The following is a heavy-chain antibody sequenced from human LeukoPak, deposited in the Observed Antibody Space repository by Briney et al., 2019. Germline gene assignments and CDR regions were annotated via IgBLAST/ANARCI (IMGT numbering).Heavy chain of an antibody. CDR3: AKESAAGTGYFQH. CDR2: ISGSGGST. J-gene: IGHJ1*01. D-gene: IGHD6-13*01. CDR1: GFTFSSYA. V-gene: IGHV3-23*01. Sequence: PGGSLRLSCAASGFTFSSYAMSWVRHAPGKGLELVSAISGSGGSTYYADSVKGRFTISRDNSKNTLYLQMNSLRAEDTAVYYCAKESAAGTGYFQHWGQGTLVTVSS.